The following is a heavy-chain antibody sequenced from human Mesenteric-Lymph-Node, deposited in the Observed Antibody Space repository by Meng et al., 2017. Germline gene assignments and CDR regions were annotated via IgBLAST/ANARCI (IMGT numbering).Heavy chain of an antibody. CDR1: GFSLSTSGMC. CDR3: ARTPVEMATISGNWYFDL. J-gene: IGHJ2*01. V-gene: IGHV2-70*01. CDR2: IDWDDDK. D-gene: IGHD5-24*01. Sequence: SGPTLVKPTQTLTLTCTFSGFSLSTSGMCVSWIRQPPGKALEWLALIDWDDDKYYSTSLKTRLTISKDTSKNQVVLTMTNMDPVDTATYYCARTPVEMATISGNWYFDLWGRGTRVTVSS.